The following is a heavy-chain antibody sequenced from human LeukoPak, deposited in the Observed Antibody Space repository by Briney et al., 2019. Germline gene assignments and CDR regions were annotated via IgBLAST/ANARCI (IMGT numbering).Heavy chain of an antibody. J-gene: IGHJ5*02. D-gene: IGHD4-17*01. CDR2: VFYNGAT. V-gene: IGHV4-39*07. Sequence: SETLSLTCIVSGGSISSIYYWAWVRQPPGKGLEWIGTVFYNGATQYSPSLRSRVTISIDTSTNQFSLKLSSVTAADTAVYYCARESKDPYGDYVRDWFDPWGQGTLVTVSS. CDR1: GGSISSIYY. CDR3: ARESKDPYGDYVRDWFDP.